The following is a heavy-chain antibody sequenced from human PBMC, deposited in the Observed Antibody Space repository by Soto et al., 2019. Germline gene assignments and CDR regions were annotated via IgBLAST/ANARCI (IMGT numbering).Heavy chain of an antibody. CDR1: GFTFSSYW. CDR2: IKQDGSEK. Sequence: RGSLRLSCAASGFTFSSYWMSWVRQAPGKGLEWVANIKQDGSEKYYVDSVKGRFTISRDNAKNSLYLQMNSLRAEDTAVYYCARGCSGGSCYHYYYYGMDVWGQGTTVTVSS. CDR3: ARGCSGGSCYHYYYYGMDV. J-gene: IGHJ6*02. V-gene: IGHV3-7*01. D-gene: IGHD2-15*01.